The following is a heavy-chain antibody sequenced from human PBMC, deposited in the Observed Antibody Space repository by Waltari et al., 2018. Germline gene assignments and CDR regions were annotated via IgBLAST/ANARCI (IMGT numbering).Heavy chain of an antibody. J-gene: IGHJ4*02. CDR3: ARGIQLWGRGSWYFDN. CDR2: FNTKTGNP. CDR1: GYIFTNYA. V-gene: IGHV7-4-1*02. Sequence: QVQLVQSGSELKKPGASVKVSCKASGYIFTNYAMNWVRQAPGQGLERRGWFNTKTGNPTYAQGFRGRFVFSLDTSVSTASLQISSLKAEDTAVYYCARGIQLWGRGSWYFDNWGQGTLVTVSS. D-gene: IGHD3-16*01.